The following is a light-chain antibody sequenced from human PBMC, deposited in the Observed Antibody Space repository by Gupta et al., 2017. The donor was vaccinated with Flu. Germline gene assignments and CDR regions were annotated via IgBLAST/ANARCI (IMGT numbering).Light chain of an antibody. V-gene: IGLV3-21*02. J-gene: IGLJ1*01. CDR1: NIERHS. Sequence: SSVLTQPPSVSVAPGQPAKITFWGNNIERHSVHWYKQKPGQAPVLVIFDDSGRPSGIPERVSGSNSGTTATLTISRVEGGDEADYYCQGWDRYNDHYVFGSGTKVTVL. CDR3: QGWDRYNDHYV. CDR2: DDS.